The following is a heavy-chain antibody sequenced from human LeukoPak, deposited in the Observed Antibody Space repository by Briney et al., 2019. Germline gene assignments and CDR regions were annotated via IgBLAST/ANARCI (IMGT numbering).Heavy chain of an antibody. J-gene: IGHJ4*02. D-gene: IGHD2-15*01. Sequence: GGSLRLSCAASGFTFSSYAMSWVRQAPGKGLEWVSAISGSGGSTYYADSVKGRFTISRDNSKSTLYLQMNSLRAEDTAVYYCAGSYYLLRFDYWGQGTLVTVSS. CDR3: AGSYYLLRFDY. CDR1: GFTFSSYA. CDR2: ISGSGGST. V-gene: IGHV3-23*01.